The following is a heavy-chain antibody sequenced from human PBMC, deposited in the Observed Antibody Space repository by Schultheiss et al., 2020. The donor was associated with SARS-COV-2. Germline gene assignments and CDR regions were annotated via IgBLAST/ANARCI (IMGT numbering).Heavy chain of an antibody. CDR2: IYHSGST. CDR3: SRVRRQFASGSPSDY. J-gene: IGHJ4*02. D-gene: IGHD3-10*01. CDR1: GGSISSGEYY. V-gene: IGHV4-30-4*01. Sequence: SETLSLTCTVSGGSISSGEYYWSWIRQPPGKGLEWIGYIYHSGSTYYNPSLKSRITISLDTSKNQFSLKLRSVTAADTAVYYCSRVRRQFASGSPSDYWGRGSLVTVSS.